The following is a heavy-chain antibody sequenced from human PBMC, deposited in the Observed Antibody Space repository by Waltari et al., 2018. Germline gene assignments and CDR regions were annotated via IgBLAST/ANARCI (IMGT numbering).Heavy chain of an antibody. CDR2: IYSGGST. CDR3: ARGAIRFLESSYYFDY. J-gene: IGHJ4*02. Sequence: EVQLVESGGGLIQPGGSLRLSCAASGFTVSSHYMSWVRQAPGKGLEWVSVIYSGGSTYYADSVKGRFTISRDNSKNTLYLQMNSLRAEDTAVYYCARGAIRFLESSYYFDYWGQGTLVTVSS. CDR1: GFTVSSHY. D-gene: IGHD3-3*01. V-gene: IGHV3-53*01.